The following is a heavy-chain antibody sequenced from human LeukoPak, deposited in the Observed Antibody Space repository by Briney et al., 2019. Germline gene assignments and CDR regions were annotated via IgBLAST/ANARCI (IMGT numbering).Heavy chain of an antibody. V-gene: IGHV3-21*01. Sequence: GGSLRLSCAASGFTFSSYSMNWVRQAPGKGLEWVSSISSSSSYIYYADSVKGRFTISRDNAKNSLYLQMNSLRAEDTAVYYCARDLAHIVVVGGMDVWGQGTTVTVSS. CDR1: GFTFSSYS. CDR2: ISSSSSYI. CDR3: ARDLAHIVVVGGMDV. J-gene: IGHJ6*02. D-gene: IGHD2-2*01.